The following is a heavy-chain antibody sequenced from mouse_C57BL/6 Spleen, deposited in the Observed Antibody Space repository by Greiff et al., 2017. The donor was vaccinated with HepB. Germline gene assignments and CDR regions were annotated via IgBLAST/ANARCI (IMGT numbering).Heavy chain of an antibody. CDR2: ISSGSSTI. J-gene: IGHJ4*01. Sequence: VQLKESGGGLVKPGGSLKLSCAASGFTFSDYGMHWVRQAPEKGLEWVAYISSGSSTIYYADTVKGRFTISRDNAKNTLFLQMTSLRSEDTAMYYCARGIYYGYEMDYWGQGTSVTVSS. D-gene: IGHD2-2*01. V-gene: IGHV5-17*01. CDR1: GFTFSDYG. CDR3: ARGIYYGYEMDY.